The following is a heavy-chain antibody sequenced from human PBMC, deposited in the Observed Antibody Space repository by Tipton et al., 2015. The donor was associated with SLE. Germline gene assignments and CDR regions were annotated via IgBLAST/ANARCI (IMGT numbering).Heavy chain of an antibody. J-gene: IGHJ4*02. CDR1: GGSVSSRTYS. D-gene: IGHD3-3*01. V-gene: IGHV4-30-2*01. CDR3: ARSHLEWSHVFDY. CDR2: IYHTGST. Sequence: TLSLTCEVSGGSVSSRTYSWGWIRQPPGKGLEWIGYIYHTGSTYYNPSLKSRVTISVDKSKNHFSLKLTSVTAADTAVYCCARSHLEWSHVFDYWGQGTLVTVAS.